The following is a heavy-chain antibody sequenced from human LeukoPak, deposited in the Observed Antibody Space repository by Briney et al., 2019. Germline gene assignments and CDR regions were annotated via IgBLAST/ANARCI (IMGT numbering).Heavy chain of an antibody. V-gene: IGHV1-69*13. J-gene: IGHJ1*01. CDR1: GGTFSSYA. CDR2: IIPIFGTA. CDR3: ARLCSSTSCYEYFQR. D-gene: IGHD2-2*01. Sequence: SVKVSCKASGGTFSSYAISWVRQAPGQGLEWMGGIIPIFGTANYAQKFQGRVTITADESTSTAYMELSSLRSEDTAVYYCARLCSSTSCYEYFQRWGQGTLVTVSS.